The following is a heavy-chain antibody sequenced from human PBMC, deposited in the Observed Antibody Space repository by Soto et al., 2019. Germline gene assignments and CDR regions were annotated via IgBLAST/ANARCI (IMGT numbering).Heavy chain of an antibody. J-gene: IGHJ4*02. CDR1: GGSISSSSYY. V-gene: IGHV4-39*01. D-gene: IGHD3-10*01. CDR3: ASLTDWGSGNS. CDR2: IYYSGST. Sequence: QLQLQESGPGLVKPSETLSLTCTVSGGSISSSSYYWGWIRQPPGKGLEWIGRIYYSGSTYYNPSLKSRVTISVDTSKNQFSLKLTSVTAADTAVYYCASLTDWGSGNSWGQGTLVTVSS.